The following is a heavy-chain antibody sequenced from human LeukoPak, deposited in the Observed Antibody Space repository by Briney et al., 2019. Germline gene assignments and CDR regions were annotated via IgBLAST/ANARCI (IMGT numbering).Heavy chain of an antibody. CDR3: ARERLPDDY. Sequence: GGSLRLSCAASGFSFSTYSMNWVRQAPGKGLEWVSSISAASNYIYYEDSVKGRFTISRDNAKNSLYLQMNSLRAEDTAVYYCARERLPDDYWGQGTLVTVSS. CDR2: ISAASNYI. D-gene: IGHD4-11*01. CDR1: GFSFSTYS. J-gene: IGHJ4*02. V-gene: IGHV3-21*01.